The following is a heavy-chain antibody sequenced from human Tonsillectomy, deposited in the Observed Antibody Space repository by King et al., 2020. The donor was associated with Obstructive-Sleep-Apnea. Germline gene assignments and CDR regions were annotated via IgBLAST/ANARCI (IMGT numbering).Heavy chain of an antibody. D-gene: IGHD2-15*01. CDR1: GFTFSDFD. Sequence: QLVQSGGGVVQPGGSLRLSCVASGFTFSDFDFHWVRQVPGKRPEWVAVIWYDGNNKYYSDSVKGRFSVSRDNPQNTLYLHMNSVRAEDTAKYYCARRGSCSGGSWPKPFDNWGQGTLVTVSS. CDR3: ARRGSCSGGSWPKPFDN. V-gene: IGHV3-33*01. J-gene: IGHJ4*02. CDR2: IWYDGNNK.